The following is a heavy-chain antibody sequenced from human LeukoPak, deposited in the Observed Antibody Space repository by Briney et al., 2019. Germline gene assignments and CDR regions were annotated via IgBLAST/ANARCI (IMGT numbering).Heavy chain of an antibody. V-gene: IGHV3-7*04. D-gene: IGHD3-10*01. CDR2: IKQDGSEK. CDR1: GFTFSSSW. Sequence: GGSLRLSCAASGFTFSSSWMTWVRQATGKGLDWVASIKQDGSEKYYVDSVKGRFTISRDNAKNSLYLQMNSLRAEDTAVYYCARDYGSGNFDYWGQGTLVTVSS. CDR3: ARDYGSGNFDY. J-gene: IGHJ4*02.